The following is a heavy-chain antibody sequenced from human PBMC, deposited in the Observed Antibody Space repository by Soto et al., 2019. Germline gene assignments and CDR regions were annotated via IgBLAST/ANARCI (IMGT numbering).Heavy chain of an antibody. D-gene: IGHD1-1*01. CDR3: AREGPNWNSRYYCYGMDV. CDR1: GGTFSSYT. CDR2: IIPILGIA. V-gene: IGHV1-69*08. J-gene: IGHJ6*02. Sequence: QVQLVQSGAEVKKPGSSVKVSCKASGGTFSSYTISWVRQAPGQGLEWMGRIIPILGIANYAQKFQGRVTITADKSTSTAYMELSSLRSEDTAVYYCAREGPNWNSRYYCYGMDVWGQGTTVTVSS.